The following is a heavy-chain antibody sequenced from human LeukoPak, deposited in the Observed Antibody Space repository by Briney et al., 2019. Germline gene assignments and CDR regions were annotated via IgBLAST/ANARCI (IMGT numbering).Heavy chain of an antibody. Sequence: GGSLRLSCAASGFTFTDYSMNWVRQAPGKVLEWVSFISSRSSYIFYADSLQGRFTISRDNTKNSLYLQMNSLRAEDTAVYYCARGGSYLSAFDIWGQGTMVTVSS. CDR1: GFTFTDYS. D-gene: IGHD1-26*01. CDR2: ISSRSSYI. J-gene: IGHJ3*02. V-gene: IGHV3-21*04. CDR3: ARGGSYLSAFDI.